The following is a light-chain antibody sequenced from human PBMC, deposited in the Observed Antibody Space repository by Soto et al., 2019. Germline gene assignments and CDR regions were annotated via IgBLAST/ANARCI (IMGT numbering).Light chain of an antibody. CDR2: EVS. CDR1: SSDVGGYNY. V-gene: IGLV2-8*01. J-gene: IGLJ1*01. Sequence: QSVLPQPPSASPSPGQSVTISCTGTSSDVGGYNYFSWYQQHPGKAPDLMIYEVSKRSSGVPDRFSGSKSGNTASLTVSGLQAEDEADYYCSSYAGSNNYVFGTGTKVTVL. CDR3: SSYAGSNNYV.